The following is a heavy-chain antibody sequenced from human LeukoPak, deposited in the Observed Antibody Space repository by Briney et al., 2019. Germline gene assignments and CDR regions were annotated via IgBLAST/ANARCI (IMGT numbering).Heavy chain of an antibody. J-gene: IGHJ6*02. CDR3: AREVQCSSSSCIYYYGMDV. CDR2: INSDGSIT. Sequence: GGSLRLSCAASGFTFSSYWMHWVRQAPGKGLVWVSRINSDGSITTYADSVKGRFTISRDNAKNTQYLQMNSLRAEDTAVYYCAREVQCSSSSCIYYYGMDVWGQGTTVTVSS. D-gene: IGHD2-2*01. CDR1: GFTFSSYW. V-gene: IGHV3-74*01.